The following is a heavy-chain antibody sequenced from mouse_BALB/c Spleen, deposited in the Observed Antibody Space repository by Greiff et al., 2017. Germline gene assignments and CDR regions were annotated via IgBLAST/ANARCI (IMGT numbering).Heavy chain of an antibody. J-gene: IGHJ2*01. CDR2: INPSSGYT. Sequence: QVQLQQSGAELARPGASVKMSCKASGYTFTSYTMHWVKQRPGQGLEWIGYINPSSGYTNYNQKFKDKATLTVDKSSSTAYMQLSSLTSEDSAVYYCARAVYGNYLDYWGQGTTLTVSS. V-gene: IGHV1-4*01. CDR3: ARAVYGNYLDY. CDR1: GYTFTSYT. D-gene: IGHD2-1*01.